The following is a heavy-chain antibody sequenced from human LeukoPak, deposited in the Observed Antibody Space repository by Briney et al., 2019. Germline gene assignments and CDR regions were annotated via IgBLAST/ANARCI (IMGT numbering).Heavy chain of an antibody. CDR1: GGSISSYY. D-gene: IGHD2-2*01. V-gene: IGHV4-59*01. J-gene: IGHJ4*02. CDR2: IYYSGST. CDR3: ARAPYASNLDY. Sequence: SETLSLTCTVSGGSISSYYWSWTRQPPGKGLEWIGYIYYSGSTNYNPSLKSRVTISVDTSKNQFSLKLTSVTAADTAVYYCARAPYASNLDYWGQGTLVTVSS.